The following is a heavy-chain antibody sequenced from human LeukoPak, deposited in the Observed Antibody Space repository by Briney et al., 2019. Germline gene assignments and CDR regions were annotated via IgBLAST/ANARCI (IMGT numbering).Heavy chain of an antibody. CDR2: ISPYIGNT. V-gene: IGHV1-18*01. CDR1: GYTFTKYD. J-gene: IGHJ5*02. Sequence: ASVKVSCKASGYTFTKYDIHWVRQAPGQRLEGRGWISPYIGNTYYSQKLQGRVTMTTDTSTTTAYMELRSLRSEDTAVYYCARGRVVVAATGYNWFDPWGQGTLVTVSS. CDR3: ARGRVVVAATGYNWFDP. D-gene: IGHD2-15*01.